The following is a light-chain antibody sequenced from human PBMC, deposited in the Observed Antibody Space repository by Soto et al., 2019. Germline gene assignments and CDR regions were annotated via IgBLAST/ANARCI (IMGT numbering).Light chain of an antibody. CDR2: GAS. J-gene: IGKJ1*01. Sequence: ESVLTQSPGTLSLSPGERATLSCRASQSVTSNYLAWYQQKPGQAPRLLIYGASSRAIGIPDRFSGSGSGTDFTLTISRLEPEDFAVYYCQQYGGSPPQTFGQGTKVEIK. CDR1: QSVTSNY. V-gene: IGKV3-20*01. CDR3: QQYGGSPPQT.